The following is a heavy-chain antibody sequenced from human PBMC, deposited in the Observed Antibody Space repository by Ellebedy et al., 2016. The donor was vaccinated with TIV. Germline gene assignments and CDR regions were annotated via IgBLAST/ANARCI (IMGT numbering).Heavy chain of an antibody. V-gene: IGHV3-23*01. CDR2: IGGNGFAT. D-gene: IGHD2-15*01. CDR3: AKELYAGAHYCSDY. Sequence: PGGSLRLSCAASGFTFSSYSMNWVRQAPGKGLEWVSAIGGNGFATVYADSVKGRFTISRDNSKNTLSLQMNSLRPDDTAVYFCAKELYAGAHYCSDYWGQGTLVTVSS. J-gene: IGHJ4*02. CDR1: GFTFSSYS.